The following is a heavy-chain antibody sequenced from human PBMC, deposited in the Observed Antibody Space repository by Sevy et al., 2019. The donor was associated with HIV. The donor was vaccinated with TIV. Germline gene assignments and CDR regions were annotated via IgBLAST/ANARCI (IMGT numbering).Heavy chain of an antibody. D-gene: IGHD3-16*01. Sequence: GGSLRLSCGASGFTFSNYAMSWLRQAPGKGPEGVSGINNGGSTYYAASVKGRFTIASDNSNKLVVLQMNSLRDEDTVVYYRDSGGTTMITDLDYWGQGALVTVSS. J-gene: IGHJ4*02. CDR1: GFTFSNYA. CDR3: DSGGTTMITDLDY. V-gene: IGHV3-23*01. CDR2: INNGGST.